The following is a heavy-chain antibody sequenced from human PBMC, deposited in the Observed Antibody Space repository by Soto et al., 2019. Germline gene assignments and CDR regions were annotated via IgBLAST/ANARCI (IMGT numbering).Heavy chain of an antibody. CDR2: IKQDGSEK. CDR3: ARFFSNYLHPLDV. D-gene: IGHD4-4*01. J-gene: IGHJ6*04. CDR1: GFTFSSYW. Sequence: EVQLVESGGGLVQPGGSLRLSCAASGFTFSSYWMSWVRQAPGKGLEWVTNIKQDGSEKYYVDSVKGRFTISRDNAKNSLYLQMNSLRAEDTAVYYCARFFSNYLHPLDVWGKGTTVTVSS. V-gene: IGHV3-7*01.